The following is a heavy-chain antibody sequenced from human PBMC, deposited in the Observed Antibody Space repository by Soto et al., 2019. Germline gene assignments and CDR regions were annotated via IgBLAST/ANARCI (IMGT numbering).Heavy chain of an antibody. Sequence: GGSLRLSCAASGFTFSSYAMSWVRQAPGKGLEWVSAISGSGGSTYYADSVKGRFTISRDNSKNTLYLQMNSLRAEDTAVYYCAKDMTSETYYYGSGSYWSAFDIWGQGTMVTVSS. CDR3: AKDMTSETYYYGSGSYWSAFDI. CDR1: GFTFSSYA. J-gene: IGHJ3*02. D-gene: IGHD3-10*01. CDR2: ISGSGGST. V-gene: IGHV3-23*01.